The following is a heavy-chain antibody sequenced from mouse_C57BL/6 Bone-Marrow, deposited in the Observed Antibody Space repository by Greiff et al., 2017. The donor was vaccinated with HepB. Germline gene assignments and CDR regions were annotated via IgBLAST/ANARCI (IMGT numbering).Heavy chain of an antibody. Sequence: QVQLQQSGPELVKPGASVKISCKASGYAFSSSWMNWVKQRPGKGLEWIGRIYPGDGDTNYNGKFKGKATLTADKSSSTAYMQLSSLTSEDSAVYFCACYYYGSSYDYWGQGTTLTVSS. CDR3: ACYYYGSSYDY. D-gene: IGHD1-1*01. CDR1: GYAFSSSW. V-gene: IGHV1-82*01. CDR2: IYPGDGDT. J-gene: IGHJ2*01.